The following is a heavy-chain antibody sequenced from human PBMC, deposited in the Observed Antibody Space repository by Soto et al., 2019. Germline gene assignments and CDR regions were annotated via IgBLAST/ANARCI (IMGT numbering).Heavy chain of an antibody. V-gene: IGHV3-30-3*01. D-gene: IGHD2-21*02. Sequence: GGSLRLSCAASGFTFSSYAMHWVRQAPGKGLEWVAVISYDGSNKYYADSVKGRFTISRDNSKNTLYLQMNSLRAEDTAVYYCARESHCGGDCYSPYFQHWGQGTLVTVSS. CDR1: GFTFSSYA. J-gene: IGHJ1*01. CDR3: ARESHCGGDCYSPYFQH. CDR2: ISYDGSNK.